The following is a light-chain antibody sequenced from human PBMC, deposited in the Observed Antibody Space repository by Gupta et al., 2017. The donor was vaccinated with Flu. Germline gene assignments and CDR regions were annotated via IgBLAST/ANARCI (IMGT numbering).Light chain of an antibody. CDR3: QQSYSAPPLWT. Sequence: DIQMTQSPSSLPAAIGDRVTITCRSSRSIYNYLNWYQQKPGKAPKLLIYTAYRLQSGVPSRFTGSRSGTDFTLTIRSLQPEDFATYDCQQSYSAPPLWTFGQGTQVEVK. CDR1: RSIYNY. J-gene: IGKJ1*01. CDR2: TAY. V-gene: IGKV1-39*01.